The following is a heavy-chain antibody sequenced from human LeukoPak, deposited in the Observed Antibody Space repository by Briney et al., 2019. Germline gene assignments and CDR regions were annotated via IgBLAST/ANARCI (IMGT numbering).Heavy chain of an antibody. CDR1: GGTFSSYA. D-gene: IGHD3-3*01. CDR3: ARTVRFLGYMDV. CDR2: IIPIFGTA. J-gene: IGHJ6*03. Sequence: SVKVSCKASGGTFSSYAISWVRQAPGQGLEWMGGIIPIFGTANYAQKFQGRVTITADESTSTAYMELSSLRSEDTAVYYCARTVRFLGYMDVWGKGTTVTVSS. V-gene: IGHV1-69*13.